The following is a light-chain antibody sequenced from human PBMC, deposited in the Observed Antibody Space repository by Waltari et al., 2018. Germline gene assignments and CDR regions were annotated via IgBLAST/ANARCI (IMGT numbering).Light chain of an antibody. J-gene: IGKJ4*01. CDR1: QSILSSSNNKNY. CDR2: GAS. Sequence: DIVMTQSPDSLAVSLGERATINCKSSQSILSSSNNKNYLTWYQQKSGQPPKLLIYGASTQESGVPDRFRGSGSETDFTLTISSLQAEDVAVYYCQQYYSSPLTFGGGTKLEIK. V-gene: IGKV4-1*01. CDR3: QQYYSSPLT.